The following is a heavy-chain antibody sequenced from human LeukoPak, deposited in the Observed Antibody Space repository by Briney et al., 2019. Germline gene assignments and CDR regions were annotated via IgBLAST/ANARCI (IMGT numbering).Heavy chain of an antibody. CDR2: ISSSGTTT. Sequence: PGGCLRLSCAASGFNFRSYEMNWVRQAPGEGLEWVSYISSSGTTTNYADSVKGRFTISRDNAKNSLYLQMNSLRAEDTAVYFCAKVDLDYGDSWGHGHVVTVSS. V-gene: IGHV3-48*03. CDR1: GFNFRSYE. D-gene: IGHD4-17*01. J-gene: IGHJ5*01. CDR3: AKVDLDYGDS.